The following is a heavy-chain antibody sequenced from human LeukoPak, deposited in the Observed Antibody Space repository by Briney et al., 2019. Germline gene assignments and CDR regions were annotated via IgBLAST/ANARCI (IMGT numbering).Heavy chain of an antibody. CDR2: IGESGVGT. CDR1: GFILSCLA. V-gene: IGHV3-23*01. J-gene: IGHJ5*02. Sequence: GGSVRLLCGLCGFILSCLAMSCVRPPPGEGGEWLCTIGESGVGTYYADAMKGRFSISSDNSKDTLSLQMSSVRAEDTAVYYCVRRIPGSGQGFDGWGQGTLVAASS. CDR3: VRRIPGSGQGFDG. D-gene: IGHD3-10*01.